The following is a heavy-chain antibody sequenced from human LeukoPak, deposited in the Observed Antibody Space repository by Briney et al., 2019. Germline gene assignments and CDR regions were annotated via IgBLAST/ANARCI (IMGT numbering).Heavy chain of an antibody. CDR1: GFTSTSPGSGLTFAAYG. V-gene: IGHV3-21*01. J-gene: IGHJ4*02. D-gene: IGHD2-15*01. CDR2: ISSSSSYI. Sequence: GGSLRLSCLGSGFTSTSPGSGLTFAAYGMNWVRQAPGSGLEWVSSISSSSSYIYYADSVRVRFTVSRDNVKTSLYLQMNSLTAEDTAVYYCARGQDAGSYENPEELHIWGQGTLVTVSS. CDR3: ARGQDAGSYENPEELHI.